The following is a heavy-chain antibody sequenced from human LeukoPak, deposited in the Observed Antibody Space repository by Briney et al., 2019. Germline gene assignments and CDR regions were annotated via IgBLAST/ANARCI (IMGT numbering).Heavy chain of an antibody. J-gene: IGHJ4*02. CDR3: ARGTTDPLDS. CDR1: GFTFSGYS. CDR2: ISSSSTYI. V-gene: IGHV3-21*01. D-gene: IGHD4-17*01. Sequence: GGSLRLSCAPSGFTFSGYSLNWVRQAPGKGLEWVSSISSSSTYIYYADSLKGRFTISRDNAKNSVYLQMNSLRAEDTAVYYCARGTTDPLDSWDQGTLVTVSS.